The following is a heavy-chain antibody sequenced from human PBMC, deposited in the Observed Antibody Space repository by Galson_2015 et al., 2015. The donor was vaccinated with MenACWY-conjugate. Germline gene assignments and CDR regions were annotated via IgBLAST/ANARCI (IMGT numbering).Heavy chain of an antibody. V-gene: IGHV4-39*01. CDR3: ARRSARLTLGAFDI. J-gene: IGHJ3*02. Sequence: NPSLNNRVTVSADTSTNQFSLTVNSVTAADTALYYCARRSARLTLGAFDIWGQGTMVTVSS. D-gene: IGHD4-23*01.